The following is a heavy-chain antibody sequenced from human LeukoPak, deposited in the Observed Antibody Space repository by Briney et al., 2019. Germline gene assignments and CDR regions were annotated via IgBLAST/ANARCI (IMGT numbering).Heavy chain of an antibody. CDR3: ARGYSYGPGY. V-gene: IGHV4-34*01. J-gene: IGHJ4*02. Sequence: SETLSLTCAVYGGSFSGYYWSWIRQPPGKELEWIGEINHSGSTNYNPSLKSRVTISVDTSKNQFSLKLSSVTAADTAVYYCARGYSYGPGYWGQGTLVTVSS. CDR2: INHSGST. D-gene: IGHD5-18*01. CDR1: GGSFSGYY.